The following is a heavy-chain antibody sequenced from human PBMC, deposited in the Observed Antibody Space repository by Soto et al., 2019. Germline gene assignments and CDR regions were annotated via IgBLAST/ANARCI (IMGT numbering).Heavy chain of an antibody. V-gene: IGHV1-69*13. J-gene: IGHJ6*02. D-gene: IGHD3-10*01. CDR3: ARDLEGYYYGSGSYRSYYGMDV. CDR2: IIPIFGTA. Sequence: SVKVSCKASGGTFSSYAISWVRQAPGQGLEWMGGIIPIFGTANYAQKFQGRVTITADESTSTAYMELSSLRSEDTAVYYCARDLEGYYYGSGSYRSYYGMDVWGQGTTVTVSS. CDR1: GGTFSSYA.